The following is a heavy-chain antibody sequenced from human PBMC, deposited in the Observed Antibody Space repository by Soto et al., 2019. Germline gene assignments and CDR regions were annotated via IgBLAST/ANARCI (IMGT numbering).Heavy chain of an antibody. CDR2: IWYDGSNK. CDR3: ARGAAAGRGDNWFDP. CDR1: GFTFSSYG. J-gene: IGHJ5*02. V-gene: IGHV3-33*01. D-gene: IGHD6-13*01. Sequence: PGGSLRLSCAASGFTFSSYGMHWVRQAPGKGLEWVAVIWYDGSNKYYADSVKGRFTISRDNSKNTLYLQMNSLRAEDTAVYYCARGAAAGRGDNWFDPWGQGTLVTVSS.